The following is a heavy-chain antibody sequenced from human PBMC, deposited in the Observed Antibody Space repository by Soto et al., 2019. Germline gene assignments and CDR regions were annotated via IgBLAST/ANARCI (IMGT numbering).Heavy chain of an antibody. J-gene: IGHJ5*02. V-gene: IGHV4-59*01. CDR3: ARGFDP. CDR2: VYYTRST. CDR1: GGAISGSY. Sequence: SETLSLTCSVSGGAISGSYWSCIRQSPGKGLEWLVYVYYTRSTNYSPSLRSRVSISVDTSKNDFSLRLSSVTAADTAVYFCARGFDPWGQGTLVTVSS.